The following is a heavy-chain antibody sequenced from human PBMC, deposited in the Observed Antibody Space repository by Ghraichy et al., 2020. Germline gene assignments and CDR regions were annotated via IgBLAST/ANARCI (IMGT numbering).Heavy chain of an antibody. CDR2: SSGSGGST. CDR3: ASGRCSGGSCPIDF. D-gene: IGHD2-15*01. Sequence: GESLNISCAASGFTFSSYSINWVRQAPGKGLEWVSVSSGSGGSTYYADSVKGRFTMSRDISKSTLYLQMNGLRAEDTAIYYCASGRCSGGSCPIDFWGQGTLVTVSS. J-gene: IGHJ4*02. V-gene: IGHV3-23*01. CDR1: GFTFSSYS.